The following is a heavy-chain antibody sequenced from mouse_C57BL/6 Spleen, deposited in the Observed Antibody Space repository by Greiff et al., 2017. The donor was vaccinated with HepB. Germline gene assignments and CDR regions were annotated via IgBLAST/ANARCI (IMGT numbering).Heavy chain of an antibody. D-gene: IGHD2-1*01. CDR3: ALYGNWYFDV. J-gene: IGHJ1*03. Sequence: QVQLQQSGAELVMPGASVKLSCKASGYTFTSYWMHWVKQRPGQGLEWIGEIDPSDSYTNYNQKFKGKSTLTVDKSSSTAYMQLSSLTSEDSAVYYCALYGNWYFDVWGTGTTVTVSS. V-gene: IGHV1-69*01. CDR1: GYTFTSYW. CDR2: IDPSDSYT.